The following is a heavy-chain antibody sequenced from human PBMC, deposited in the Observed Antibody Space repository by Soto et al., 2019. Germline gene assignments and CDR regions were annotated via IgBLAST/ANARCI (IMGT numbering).Heavy chain of an antibody. V-gene: IGHV1-18*04. CDR1: GYTFTSYG. Sequence: GASVKVSCKASGYTFTSYGISWVRQAPGQGLEWMGWISAYNGNTNYAQKLQGRVTMTTDTSTSTAYMELRSLRFDDTAVYYCARESLLWFGELPRADYWGQGTLVTVSS. CDR3: ARESLLWFGELPRADY. D-gene: IGHD3-10*01. CDR2: ISAYNGNT. J-gene: IGHJ4*02.